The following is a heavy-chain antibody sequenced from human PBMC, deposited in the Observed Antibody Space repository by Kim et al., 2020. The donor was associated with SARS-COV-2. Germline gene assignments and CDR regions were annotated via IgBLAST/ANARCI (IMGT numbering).Heavy chain of an antibody. Sequence: GGSLRLSCAASGFTFSSYGMHWVRQAPGKGLEWVAVISYDGSNKYYADSVKGRFTISRDNSKNTLYLQMNSLRAEDTAVYYCAKDRYSGYDPLGYYMDVWGKGTTVTVSS. CDR2: ISYDGSNK. V-gene: IGHV3-30*18. CDR1: GFTFSSYG. D-gene: IGHD5-12*01. CDR3: AKDRYSGYDPLGYYMDV. J-gene: IGHJ6*03.